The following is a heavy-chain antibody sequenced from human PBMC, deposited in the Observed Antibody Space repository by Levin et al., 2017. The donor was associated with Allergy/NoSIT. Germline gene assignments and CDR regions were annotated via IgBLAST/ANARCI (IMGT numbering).Heavy chain of an antibody. D-gene: IGHD2-2*01. CDR2: ISSNGGST. J-gene: IGHJ4*02. CDR1: GFTFSTYA. Sequence: LSLTCAASGFTFSTYAMHWVRQAPGKGLEYVSAISSNGGSTYYANSVKGRFTISRDNSKNTLYLQMGSLRAEDMAVYYCARAYCSSTGCCYDYWGQGTLVTVSS. V-gene: IGHV3-64*01. CDR3: ARAYCSSTGCCYDY.